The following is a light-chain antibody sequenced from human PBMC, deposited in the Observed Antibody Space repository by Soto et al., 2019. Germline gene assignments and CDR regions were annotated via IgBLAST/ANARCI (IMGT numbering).Light chain of an antibody. J-gene: IGKJ2*01. Sequence: EIVMTQSPATLSVSLGDRATLSCRASQSVSNYLAWYQQKPGQAPRLLIYGASTRATGIPARFSGSGSETDFTLTISSLQSEDFAVDYCQQYNSWPPSYTFGQGTKLEIK. V-gene: IGKV3-15*01. CDR1: QSVSNY. CDR2: GAS. CDR3: QQYNSWPPSYT.